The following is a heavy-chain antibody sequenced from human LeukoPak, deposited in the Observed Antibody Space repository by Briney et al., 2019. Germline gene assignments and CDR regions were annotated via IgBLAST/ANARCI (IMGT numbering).Heavy chain of an antibody. J-gene: IGHJ4*02. V-gene: IGHV3-30*03. Sequence: PGGSLRLSCAASGFTFSSYGMHWVRQVPGKGLEWVAVISYDGSNKYYADSVKGRFTISRDNSKNTLYLQMNSLRAEDTAVYYCAREIVVVPAAILPDDYWGQGTLVTVSS. CDR2: ISYDGSNK. CDR1: GFTFSSYG. CDR3: AREIVVVPAAILPDDY. D-gene: IGHD2-2*01.